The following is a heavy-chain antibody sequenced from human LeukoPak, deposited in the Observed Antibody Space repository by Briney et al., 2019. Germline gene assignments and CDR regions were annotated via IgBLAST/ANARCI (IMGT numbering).Heavy chain of an antibody. CDR2: ICSTGTTI. V-gene: IGHV3-48*03. CDR3: ASGYSSGWYFYFHH. J-gene: IGHJ1*01. CDR1: GFTLCSYE. Sequence: GGSLRLSCAASGFTLCSYEMNWVRQAPGEGVEWVLYICSTGTTIYYADSVKGRFPIYRDNAKNSLSLSMNSLSPEDPAVYSCASGYSSGWYFYFHHWGQGSPVSVSS. D-gene: IGHD6-19*01.